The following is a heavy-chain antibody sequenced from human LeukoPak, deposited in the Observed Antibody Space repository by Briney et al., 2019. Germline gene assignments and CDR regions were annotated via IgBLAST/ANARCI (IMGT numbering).Heavy chain of an antibody. CDR3: ARGLEWLTRRHTWFYP. D-gene: IGHD3-3*01. Sequence: ASVKVSCKASSYTFTNYAFTWVRQAPGQGLEWMGWISAYNGNTNYAQKLQGRVTMTTDTSTSTAYMELRSLRSDDTAVYYCARGLEWLTRRHTWFYPWGQGTLVTVSS. V-gene: IGHV1-18*01. J-gene: IGHJ5*02. CDR1: SYTFTNYA. CDR2: ISAYNGNT.